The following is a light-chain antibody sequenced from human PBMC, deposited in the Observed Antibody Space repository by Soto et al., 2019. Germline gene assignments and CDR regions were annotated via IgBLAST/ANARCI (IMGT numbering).Light chain of an antibody. CDR1: QTIRSY. CDR2: DAS. J-gene: IGKJ1*01. CDR3: QQRRNWWT. Sequence: EVVLTQSPDTLSLSPGERATLSCRASQTIRSYVAWYQQKPGQAPRLLIYDASNRATVIPARFSGSGSGTDFTLTIRSLEPEDFAVYYCQQRRNWWTFGQGTKVEIK. V-gene: IGKV3-11*01.